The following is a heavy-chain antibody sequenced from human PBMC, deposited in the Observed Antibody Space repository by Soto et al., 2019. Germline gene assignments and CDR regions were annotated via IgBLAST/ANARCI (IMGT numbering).Heavy chain of an antibody. CDR3: ARGYYYGSGSYLVD. CDR1: GDSVSSNSAG. D-gene: IGHD3-10*01. J-gene: IGHJ4*02. CDR2: TYYKSKWYY. V-gene: IGHV6-1*01. Sequence: PSQTLSLTCDISGDSVSSNSAGWNWIRQTPSRGLEWLGRTYYKSKWYYTYAASVKSRITVSPDTSKNQFSLQLTSVTPEDTAVYYCARGYYYGSGSYLVDWGQGTLVTVSS.